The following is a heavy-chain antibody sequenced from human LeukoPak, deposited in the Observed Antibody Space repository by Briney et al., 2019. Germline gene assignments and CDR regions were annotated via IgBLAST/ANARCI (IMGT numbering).Heavy chain of an antibody. D-gene: IGHD1-1*01. CDR2: ISSSSSTI. J-gene: IGHJ4*02. Sequence: GRTLRLSCAASGFTFRSYSMNWVRQAPGKGLEWVSYISSSSSTIYYADSVKGRFTISRDNAKNSLYLQMNSLRDEDTAVYYCARTVGTRIDYWGQGTLVTVSS. V-gene: IGHV3-48*02. CDR3: ARTVGTRIDY. CDR1: GFTFRSYS.